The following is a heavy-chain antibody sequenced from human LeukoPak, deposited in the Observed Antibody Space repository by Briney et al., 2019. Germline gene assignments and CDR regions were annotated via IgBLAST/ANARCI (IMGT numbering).Heavy chain of an antibody. CDR2: INPNSGGT. Sequence: GASVKVSCKASGYTFTGYYMHWVRQAPGQGLEWMGWINPNSGGTNYAQKFQGWVTMTRDTSISTAYMELSRLRSDDTAVYYCARSKLRFLEWLLFYWGQGTLVTVSS. CDR3: ARSKLRFLEWLLFY. CDR1: GYTFTGYY. V-gene: IGHV1-2*04. D-gene: IGHD3-3*01. J-gene: IGHJ4*02.